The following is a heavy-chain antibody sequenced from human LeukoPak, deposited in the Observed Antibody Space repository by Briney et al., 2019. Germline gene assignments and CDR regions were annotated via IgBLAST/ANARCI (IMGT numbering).Heavy chain of an antibody. CDR1: GYSFPTYW. CDR3: ARQSSYSDSSGYYYWFDP. V-gene: IGHV5-51*01. J-gene: IGHJ5*02. CDR2: IYPGDSDT. D-gene: IGHD3-22*01. Sequence: GESLKISCKGSGYSFPTYWIGWVRQMPGEGLEVMGIIYPGDSDTKYSPFFQGQDAISADKCISTAYLQWSSLKASDTAMYYCARQSSYSDSSGYYYWFDPWGQGTLVTVSS.